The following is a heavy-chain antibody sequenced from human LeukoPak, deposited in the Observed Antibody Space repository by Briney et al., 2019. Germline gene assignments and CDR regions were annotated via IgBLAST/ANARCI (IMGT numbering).Heavy chain of an antibody. J-gene: IGHJ4*02. D-gene: IGHD2-2*01. CDR1: GGSISSYY. Sequence: SETLSLTCTVSGGSISSYYWSWIRQPPGKGLEWIGYIYYSGSTNYNPSLKSRVTISVDTSKNQFSLKLSSVTAADTAVYYCARLRLVVVPAAHGYFDYWGQGTLVTVSS. CDR2: IYYSGST. CDR3: ARLRLVVVPAAHGYFDY. V-gene: IGHV4-59*08.